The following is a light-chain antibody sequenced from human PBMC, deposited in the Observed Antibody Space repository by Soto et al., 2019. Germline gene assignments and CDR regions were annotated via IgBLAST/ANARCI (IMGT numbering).Light chain of an antibody. CDR2: AAS. CDR3: QQCGSSPWT. V-gene: IGKV3-20*01. CDR1: QSVSSYY. J-gene: IGKJ1*01. Sequence: EIVLTQSPGTLSLSPGERATLPCRASQSVSSYYLAWYQQKPGQAPRLLIYAASSRATGIPGRFSGGGSGTDFTLTISRLEPEDFAVYYCQQCGSSPWTFGQGTKVDIK.